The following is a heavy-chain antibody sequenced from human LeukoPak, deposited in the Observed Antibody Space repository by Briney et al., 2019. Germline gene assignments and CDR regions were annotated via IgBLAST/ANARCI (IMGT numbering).Heavy chain of an antibody. CDR3: ARVTTRYFDY. CDR1: GGSFSGYY. V-gene: IGHV4-34*01. D-gene: IGHD3-22*01. CDR2: INHSGST. J-gene: IGHJ4*02. Sequence: SETLSLTCAVYGGSFSGYYWSWIRQPPGKGLEWIGEINHSGSTNYNPSLKSRVTISVDTSKNQFSLKLSSVTAADTAVYYRARVTTRYFDYWGQGTLVTVSS.